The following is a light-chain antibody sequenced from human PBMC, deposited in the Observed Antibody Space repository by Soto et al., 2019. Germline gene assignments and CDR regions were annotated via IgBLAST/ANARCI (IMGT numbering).Light chain of an antibody. J-gene: IGKJ5*01. CDR3: QQLDSFTLT. CDR1: QVIYSW. Sequence: DIHMTRSPSYMSASVGYSVTITCRASQVIYSWIDWYQQKPGRAPKLLIFAASNLQSGVPVRLSGSGYGTDFIISINSMKTEDVETYYCQQLDSFTLTFGQGTRLEIK. V-gene: IGKV1-12*01. CDR2: AAS.